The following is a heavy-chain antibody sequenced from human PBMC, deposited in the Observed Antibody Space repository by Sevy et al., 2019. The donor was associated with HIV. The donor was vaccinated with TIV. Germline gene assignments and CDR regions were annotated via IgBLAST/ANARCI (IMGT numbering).Heavy chain of an antibody. D-gene: IGHD2-15*01. V-gene: IGHV1-18*01. CDR3: AXAYXSGGRCYSLAY. J-gene: IGHJ4*02. CDR2: ISAHNGDT. CDR1: GYTFTSYR. Sequence: ASVKVSCKASGYTFTSYRIYWVRQAPGQGLESMGWISAHNGDTNYAQKFQGRVTMITDTSTTTAYMDLRSLRSDDTALXYCAXAYXSGGRCYSLAYWGQGTLVTVSS.